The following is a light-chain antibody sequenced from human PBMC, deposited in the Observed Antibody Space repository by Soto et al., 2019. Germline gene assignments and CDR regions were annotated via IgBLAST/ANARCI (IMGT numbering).Light chain of an antibody. CDR2: TND. CDR3: AAWDDSLNALV. V-gene: IGLV1-44*01. J-gene: IGLJ2*01. Sequence: QSVLTQPPSASATPGQRVTISCSGGSSNIGSYAVNWYQQRPGTAPTLLISTNDQRPSGVPDRFSGSKSGTSASLAIAGLQSGDEADYSCAAWDDSLNALVFGGGTKLTVL. CDR1: SSNIGSYA.